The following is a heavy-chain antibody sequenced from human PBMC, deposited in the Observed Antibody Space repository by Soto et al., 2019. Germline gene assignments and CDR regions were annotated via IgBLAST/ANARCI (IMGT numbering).Heavy chain of an antibody. D-gene: IGHD2-2*01. V-gene: IGHV3-7*01. CDR1: GFTLSSYL. J-gene: IGHJ4*02. Sequence: PGGSLRLSCAVSGFTLSSYLMSWVRQAPGKGLEWVANIKEDGSERYYADSVKGRFTISRDNSKNTLYLQMNSLRAEDTAVYYCAGDCSSTSCMSNYWGQGTLVTVSS. CDR3: AGDCSSTSCMSNY. CDR2: IKEDGSER.